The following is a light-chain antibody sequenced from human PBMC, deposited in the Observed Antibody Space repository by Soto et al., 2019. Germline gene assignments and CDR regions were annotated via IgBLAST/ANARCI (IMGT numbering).Light chain of an antibody. Sequence: DIQMTQSPSSVAASVGDRVTISCRASEDINSRLAGYQQKPGNAPKLLIYAAFILQSGVPSRFRGDGSGTDFTLSISSLQPEDFATYYCHQPDSFPITFGQGTRL. CDR1: EDINSR. CDR2: AAF. J-gene: IGKJ5*01. CDR3: HQPDSFPIT. V-gene: IGKV1-12*01.